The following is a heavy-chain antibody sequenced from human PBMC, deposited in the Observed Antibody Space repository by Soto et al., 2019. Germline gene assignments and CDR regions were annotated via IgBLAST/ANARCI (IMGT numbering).Heavy chain of an antibody. CDR2: INLGNGNT. V-gene: IGHV1-3*01. J-gene: IGHJ5*02. CDR1: GYTFTYYP. CDR3: AREPLCRGKCYVNYFDP. Sequence: ASVKVSCKASGYTFTYYPIHWVRQAPGQGLEWMGWINLGNGNTQYSENFQGRVTISRDTSATTVYMDLSSLRSEDTAVYYCAREPLCRGKCYVNYFDPWGQGTMVTVSS. D-gene: IGHD2-21*01.